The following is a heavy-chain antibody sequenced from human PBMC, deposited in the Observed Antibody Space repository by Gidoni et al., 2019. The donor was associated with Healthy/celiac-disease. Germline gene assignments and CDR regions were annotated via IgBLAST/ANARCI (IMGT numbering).Heavy chain of an antibody. J-gene: IGHJ5*02. CDR3: ARRGFGESLEGFDP. V-gene: IGHV4-31*03. CDR1: GGSISSGGYY. D-gene: IGHD3-10*01. CDR2: IYYSGST. Sequence: QVQLQESGPGLVKPSQTLSLTCTVSGGSISSGGYYWSWIRQHPGKGLEWIGYIYYSGSTYYNPSLKSRVTISVDTSKNHFSLKLSSVTAADTAVYYCARRGFGESLEGFDPWGQGTLVTVSS.